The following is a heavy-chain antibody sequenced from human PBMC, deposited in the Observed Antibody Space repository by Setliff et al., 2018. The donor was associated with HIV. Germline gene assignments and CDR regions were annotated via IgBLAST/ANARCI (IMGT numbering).Heavy chain of an antibody. J-gene: IGHJ6*03. Sequence: SETLSLTCAVFGGSFTDYYWIWIRQPPGKGLEWIGEINHSGSTHYNPSLKSRFIISVDTSKNQFSLKVNSMTAADTAVYCCARGARLLAAYSDRWDYFYMAVWGKGTTVTVSS. CDR3: ARGARLLAAYSDRWDYFYMAV. CDR2: INHSGST. CDR1: GGSFTDYY. V-gene: IGHV4-34*01. D-gene: IGHD1-26*01.